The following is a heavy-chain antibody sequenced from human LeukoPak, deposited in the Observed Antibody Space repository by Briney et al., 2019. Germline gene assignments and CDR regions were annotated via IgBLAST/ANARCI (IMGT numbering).Heavy chain of an antibody. J-gene: IGHJ4*02. CDR1: GGSISGSSYY. CDR3: ARGRGLRVDY. CDR2: IYYSGST. V-gene: IGHV4-39*07. D-gene: IGHD3-16*01. Sequence: SETLSLTCTVSGGSISGSSYYWGWIRQPPGKGLEWIGSIYYSGSTYYNPSLKSRVTISVDTSKNQFSLKLSSVTAADTAVYYCARGRGLRVDYWGQGTLVTVSS.